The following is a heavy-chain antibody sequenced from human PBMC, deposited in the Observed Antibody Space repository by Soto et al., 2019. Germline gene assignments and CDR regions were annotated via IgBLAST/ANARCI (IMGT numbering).Heavy chain of an antibody. D-gene: IGHD3-16*01. CDR3: AKGILSATIGPYAMDV. CDR2: ISYDGNYI. Sequence: QVQLVESGGGVVQPGASLRLSCEASGFAFSSYAMHWVRQAPGKGLEWVGVISYDGNYIYYADSVKGRFTISRDNSKNTLYVQVNSRRPEDTAVYYCAKGILSATIGPYAMDVWGQGTTVTVSS. V-gene: IGHV3-30*18. CDR1: GFAFSSYA. J-gene: IGHJ6*02.